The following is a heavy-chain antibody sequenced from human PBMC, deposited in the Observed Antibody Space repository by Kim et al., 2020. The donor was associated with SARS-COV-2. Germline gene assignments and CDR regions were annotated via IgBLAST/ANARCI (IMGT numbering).Heavy chain of an antibody. Sequence: TYYNPALKSRVTISVDTAKNQFSLQLSSVTAADTAEYYGARAGLSGWYKYWGQGTLVTVSS. CDR2: T. D-gene: IGHD6-19*01. J-gene: IGHJ4*02. CDR3: ARAGLSGWYKY. V-gene: IGHV4-31*02.